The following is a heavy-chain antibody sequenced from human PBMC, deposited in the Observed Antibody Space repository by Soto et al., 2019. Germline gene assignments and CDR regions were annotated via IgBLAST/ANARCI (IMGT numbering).Heavy chain of an antibody. J-gene: IGHJ6*02. V-gene: IGHV1-58*01. CDR1: GFTFTSSA. Sequence: SVKVSCKASGFTFTSSAVQWVRQARGQRLEWIGWIVVGSGNTNYAQKFQERVTITRDMSTSTAYMELSSLRSEDTAVYYCAAGGYGDYQDYYYGMDVWGQGTTGTVSS. CDR2: IVVGSGNT. CDR3: AAGGYGDYQDYYYGMDV. D-gene: IGHD4-17*01.